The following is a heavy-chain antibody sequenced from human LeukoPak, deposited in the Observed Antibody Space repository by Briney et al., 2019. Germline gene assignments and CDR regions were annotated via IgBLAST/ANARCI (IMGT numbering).Heavy chain of an antibody. CDR1: GGSISSYY. CDR2: IYHSGST. CDR3: ATTYCGGNCYIIEYYFDY. V-gene: IGHV4-38-2*02. D-gene: IGHD2-21*01. Sequence: PSETLSLTCTVSGGSISSYYWGWIRQPPGKGLEWIGSIYHSGSTYYNPSLKSRVTISVDTSRNQFSLKLSSVTAADTAVYYCATTYCGGNCYIIEYYFDYWGQGTLVTVSS. J-gene: IGHJ4*02.